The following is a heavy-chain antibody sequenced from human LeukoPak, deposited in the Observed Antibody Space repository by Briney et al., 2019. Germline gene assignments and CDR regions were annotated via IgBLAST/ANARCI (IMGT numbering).Heavy chain of an antibody. CDR1: GFTFSSYS. V-gene: IGHV3-48*01. D-gene: IGHD5-18*01. J-gene: IGHJ5*02. CDR3: AKSFEAMVDWFDP. CDR2: ITRSSSSI. Sequence: GGSLRLSCAASGFTFSSYSMNWVRQAPGKGLEWVSYITRSSSSIYYADSVKGRFTISRDNAKNSLYLQMNSLRAEDTAVYYCAKSFEAMVDWFDPWGQGTLVTVSS.